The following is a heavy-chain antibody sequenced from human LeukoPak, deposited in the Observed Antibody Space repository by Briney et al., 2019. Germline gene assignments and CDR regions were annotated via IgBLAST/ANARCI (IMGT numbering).Heavy chain of an antibody. CDR2: IYTSGST. D-gene: IGHD3-10*01. CDR1: GGSISSGSYY. CDR3: ARGVVRGVIISLYYYYYMDV. V-gene: IGHV4-61*02. J-gene: IGHJ6*03. Sequence: SETLSLTCTVSGGSISSGSYYWSWIRQPAGKGLEWIGRIYTSGSTNYNPSLKSRVTISVDTSKNQFSLKLSSATAADTAVYYCARGVVRGVIISLYYYYYMDVWGKGTTVTVSS.